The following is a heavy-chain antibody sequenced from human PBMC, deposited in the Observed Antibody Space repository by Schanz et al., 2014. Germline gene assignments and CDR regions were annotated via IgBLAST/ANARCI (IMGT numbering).Heavy chain of an antibody. CDR2: IKQDGSEK. D-gene: IGHD1-7*01. V-gene: IGHV3-7*01. CDR1: GFTFSNYW. CDR3: AKGRMTATNFFDS. Sequence: EMQVVESGGGPVQPGGSLRVSCAASGFTFSNYWMSWVRQAPGKGLEWVANIKQDGSEKFYVDSVKGRFTISRDNAKNALYLQMNSLRAEDTAVYYCAKGRMTATNFFDSWGQGTLVTVSS. J-gene: IGHJ4*02.